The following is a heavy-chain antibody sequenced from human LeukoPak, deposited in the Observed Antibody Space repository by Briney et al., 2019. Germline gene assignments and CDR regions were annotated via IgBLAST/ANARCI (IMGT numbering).Heavy chain of an antibody. J-gene: IGHJ4*02. D-gene: IGHD2-2*01. CDR1: GGSFSGYY. V-gene: IGHV4-34*01. CDR2: INHIGSN. CDR3: ARRKSYCSSTSCYGGYCSGGSCNHFDY. Sequence: SETMSLTCAVDGGSFSGYYWSWIRQPPGKGLEWTGEINHIGSNNYNPSLKSRVTISVDTSKNQFSLKLSSVTAADTVVYYCARRKSYCSSTSCYGGYCSGGSCNHFDYWGQGTLVTVSS.